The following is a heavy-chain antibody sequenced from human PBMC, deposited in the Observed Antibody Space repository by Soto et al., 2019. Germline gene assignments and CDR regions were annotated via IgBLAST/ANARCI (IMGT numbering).Heavy chain of an antibody. Sequence: QVQLVESGGGVVQPGRSLRLSCAASGFTFSSYAMHWVRQAPGKGLEWVAVISYDGSNKYYADSVKGRFTISRDNSKNTLYLQMNSLRAEDTAVYYCASLGFDPWGQGTLVTVSS. V-gene: IGHV3-30-3*01. CDR1: GFTFSSYA. J-gene: IGHJ5*02. CDR3: ASLGFDP. CDR2: ISYDGSNK.